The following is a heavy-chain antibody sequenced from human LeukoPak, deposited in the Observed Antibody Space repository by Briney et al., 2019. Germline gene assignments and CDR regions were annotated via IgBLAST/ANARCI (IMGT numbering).Heavy chain of an antibody. CDR3: ASTTYYYGSGGGFVGYYFDY. Sequence: PSETLSLTCTVSGVSISSSSYYWGWNRQPPGKGLEWIVSIYYSGSSYYNPSIRSFLTISVDTSKNLFPLKLSSVTAADTAVYYCASTTYYYGSGGGFVGYYFDYWGKGTLVTVSS. J-gene: IGHJ4*02. CDR2: IYYSGSS. V-gene: IGHV4-39*01. CDR1: GVSISSSSYY. D-gene: IGHD3-10*01.